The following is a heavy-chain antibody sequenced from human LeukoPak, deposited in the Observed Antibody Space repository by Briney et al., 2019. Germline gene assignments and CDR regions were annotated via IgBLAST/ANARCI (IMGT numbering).Heavy chain of an antibody. J-gene: IGHJ5*02. CDR2: IYSGGDT. D-gene: IGHD2-15*01. CDR3: ARDWDGGRAERPA. V-gene: IGHV3-53*01. CDR1: GFTVSGNY. Sequence: GSLRLSCAASGFTVSGNYMSWFRQAPGEGLECVAVIYSGGDTYYADSVKGRFTISRDKSKNGLYLQMNSLRAEDTAVYYCARDWDGGRAERPAWGQGTLVTVSS.